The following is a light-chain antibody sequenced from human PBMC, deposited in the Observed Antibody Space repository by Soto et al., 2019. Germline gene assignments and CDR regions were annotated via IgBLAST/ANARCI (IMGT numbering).Light chain of an antibody. Sequence: QSALTQPASVSGSPGQSVTISCTGTSSDVGGYNYVSWYQQHPGKAPKLMIYHVSNRPSGVSNRFSGSKSGNTASLTISGLQHDEEADYYCSSYSSSSNIYVFGAGTKVTVL. CDR1: SSDVGGYNY. J-gene: IGLJ1*01. V-gene: IGLV2-14*03. CDR2: HVS. CDR3: SSYSSSSNIYV.